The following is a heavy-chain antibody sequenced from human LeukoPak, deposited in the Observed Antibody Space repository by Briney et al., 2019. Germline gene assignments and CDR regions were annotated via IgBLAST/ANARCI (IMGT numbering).Heavy chain of an antibody. V-gene: IGHV1-46*01. J-gene: IGHJ3*02. CDR1: GYTYTSYY. Sequence: ASVKVSCKASGYTYTSYYMHWVRQAPGQGLEWMGIINPSGGSTSYAQKFQGRVTMTRDTSTSTVYMELSSLRSEDTAVYYCARAPIGYCSGGSCYEHAFDIWGQGTMVTVSS. CDR2: INPSGGST. D-gene: IGHD2-15*01. CDR3: ARAPIGYCSGGSCYEHAFDI.